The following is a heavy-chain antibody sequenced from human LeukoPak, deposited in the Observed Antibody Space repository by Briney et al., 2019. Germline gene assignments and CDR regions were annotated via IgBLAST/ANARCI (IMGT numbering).Heavy chain of an antibody. CDR1: GFNFDEYG. V-gene: IGHV3-20*04. CDR3: ARGGRGS. CDR2: INWNGDST. D-gene: IGHD5-12*01. Sequence: PGGSLRLSCAASGFNFDEYGMIWVRQSLGKGLEWVSGINWNGDSTGYADSVKGRFTISRDNAKNSLYLQMNSLRAEDTALYYCARGGRGSWGQGTPVTVSS. J-gene: IGHJ4*02.